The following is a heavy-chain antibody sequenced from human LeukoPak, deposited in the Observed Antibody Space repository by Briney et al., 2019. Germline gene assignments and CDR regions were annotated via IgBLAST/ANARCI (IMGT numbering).Heavy chain of an antibody. J-gene: IGHJ4*02. CDR1: GFTFDDYA. CDR2: IRWDGGST. D-gene: IGHD3-22*01. V-gene: IGHV3-43D*04. CDR3: ALNSSGYYYDY. Sequence: PGGVLRLSCAASGFTFDDYAMHWVRQAPGKGVEWVSLIRWDGGSTYYADSVKGRFTISRDNSKNSLYLQMNSLRPEDTALYYCALNSSGYYYDYWGQGTLVTVSS.